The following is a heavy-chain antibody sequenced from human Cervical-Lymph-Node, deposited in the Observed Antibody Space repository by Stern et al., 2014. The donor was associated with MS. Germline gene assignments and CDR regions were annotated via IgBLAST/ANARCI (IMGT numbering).Heavy chain of an antibody. CDR2: INPADSDT. CDR1: GYSFTSYW. J-gene: IGHJ5*02. CDR3: ARRHCSSRRCGWFDP. Sequence: EVQPVESGAEVKKPGESLKISCKGSGYSFTSYWIGWVRQMPVKGLEWMGIINPADSDTRYSPSFQGQVTISADKSISTAYLQWSSLKASDTAMYYCARRHCSSRRCGWFDPWGQGTLVTVSS. D-gene: IGHD2-2*01. V-gene: IGHV5-51*01.